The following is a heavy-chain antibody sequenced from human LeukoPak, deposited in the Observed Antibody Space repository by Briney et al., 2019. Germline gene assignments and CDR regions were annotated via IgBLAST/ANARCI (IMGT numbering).Heavy chain of an antibody. V-gene: IGHV1-18*01. Sequence: GASVKVSCKASGYTFTSYGISWVRQAPGQGLEWMGWISAYNGNTNYAQKLQGRVTMTTDTSTSTAYMELSRLRSDDTAVYYCARDGRGTILRGYFDYWGQGTLVTVSS. J-gene: IGHJ4*02. CDR3: ARDGRGTILRGYFDY. CDR2: ISAYNGNT. CDR1: GYTFTSYG. D-gene: IGHD3-16*01.